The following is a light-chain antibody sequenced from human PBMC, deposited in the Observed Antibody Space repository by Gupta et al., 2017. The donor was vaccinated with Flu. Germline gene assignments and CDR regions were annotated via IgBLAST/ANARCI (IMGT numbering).Light chain of an antibody. CDR2: DAS. Sequence: ERATLSCRASQSVSSYLAWYQQKPGQAPRLLIYDASNRATGIPARFSGSGSGTDFTLTISSLEPEEFAVYYCQQRSNWPPFTFGPGTKVDIK. CDR3: QQRSNWPPFT. J-gene: IGKJ3*01. V-gene: IGKV3-11*01. CDR1: QSVSSY.